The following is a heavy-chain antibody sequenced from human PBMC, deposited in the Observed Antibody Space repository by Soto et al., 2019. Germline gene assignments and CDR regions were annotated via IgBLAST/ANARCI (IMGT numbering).Heavy chain of an antibody. V-gene: IGHV4-30-4*08. D-gene: IGHD6-13*01. CDR2: MSYSGST. Sequence: KPSETLSLTCTVSGGSISSSGYYWGWIRQHPGKGLEWIGYMSYSGSTYYSPSLKSRVIISVDTSKNQFSLTLSSVTAADTAVYYCASSPYSSSWWGLPEPPYFDYWGQGTLVTVSS. CDR3: ASSPYSSSWWGLPEPPYFDY. CDR1: GGSISSSGYY. J-gene: IGHJ4*02.